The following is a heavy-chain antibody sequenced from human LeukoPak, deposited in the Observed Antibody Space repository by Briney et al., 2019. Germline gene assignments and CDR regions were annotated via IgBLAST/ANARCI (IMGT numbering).Heavy chain of an antibody. Sequence: PGRSLRLSCAASGFTFSSYAMHWVRQAPGKGLEWVAVISYDGSNKYYADSVKGRFTISRDNSKNTLYLQMNSLRAEDTAVYYCARDPGLIAAAGTFDDAFDIWGQGTMVTVSS. CDR1: GFTFSSYA. J-gene: IGHJ3*02. D-gene: IGHD6-13*01. CDR2: ISYDGSNK. CDR3: ARDPGLIAAAGTFDDAFDI. V-gene: IGHV3-30-3*01.